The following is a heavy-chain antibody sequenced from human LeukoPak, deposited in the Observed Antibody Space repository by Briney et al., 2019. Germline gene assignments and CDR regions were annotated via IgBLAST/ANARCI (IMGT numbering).Heavy chain of an antibody. CDR1: GFTLSSYA. CDR3: AKDGRFLEWLSYDAFDI. Sequence: PGGSLRLSCAASGFTLSSYAMSWVRQAPGKGLEWVSAISGSGGSTYYADSVKGRFTISRDNSKNTLYLQMNSLRAEDTAVYYCAKDGRFLEWLSYDAFDIWGQGTMVTVSS. CDR2: ISGSGGST. D-gene: IGHD3-3*01. J-gene: IGHJ3*02. V-gene: IGHV3-23*01.